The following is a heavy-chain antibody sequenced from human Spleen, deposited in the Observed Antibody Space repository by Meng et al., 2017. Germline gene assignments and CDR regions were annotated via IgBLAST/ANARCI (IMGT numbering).Heavy chain of an antibody. Sequence: GAGLLQPSETLALTCGVYGGSFSDYSWSWIRQPPGKGLEWIGEINHSGATNYNPSLKSRVTISVDTSKNQFSLKLNSVTAADTAIYYCARRRLYDFWSGSTPFDYWGQGTLVTVSS. CDR3: ARRRLYDFWSGSTPFDY. D-gene: IGHD3-3*01. CDR2: INHSGAT. V-gene: IGHV4-34*01. J-gene: IGHJ4*02. CDR1: GGSFSDYS.